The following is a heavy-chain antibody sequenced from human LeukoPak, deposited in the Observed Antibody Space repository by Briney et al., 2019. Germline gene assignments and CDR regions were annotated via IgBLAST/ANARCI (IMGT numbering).Heavy chain of an antibody. CDR3: ARGIVGATAPDY. CDR1: GGSISSYK. J-gene: IGHJ4*02. V-gene: IGHV4-4*07. D-gene: IGHD1-26*01. Sequence: PSETLSLTCTVSGGSISSYKWSWIRQPAGKGLEWIGRIYSSGSTNYTPSLKSRVTMSVDTSKNQFSLKLSSGTAADTAVYYCARGIVGATAPDYWGQGALVIVSS. CDR2: IYSSGST.